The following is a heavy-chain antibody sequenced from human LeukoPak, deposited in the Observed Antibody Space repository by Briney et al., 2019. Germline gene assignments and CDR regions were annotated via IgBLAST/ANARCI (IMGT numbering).Heavy chain of an antibody. CDR2: ISWNSGSI. CDR3: AKAAAAGPGYFDY. CDR1: GFTFDDYA. Sequence: GGSLRLSCAASGFTFDDYAMHWVRQAPGKGLERVSGISWNSGSIGYADSVKGRFTISRDNAKNSLYLQMNSLRAEDTALYYCAKAAAAGPGYFDYWGQGTLVTVSS. J-gene: IGHJ4*02. D-gene: IGHD6-13*01. V-gene: IGHV3-9*01.